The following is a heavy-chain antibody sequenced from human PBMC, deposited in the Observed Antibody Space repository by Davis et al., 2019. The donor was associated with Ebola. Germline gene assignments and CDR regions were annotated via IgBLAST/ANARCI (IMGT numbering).Heavy chain of an antibody. CDR1: GGSISSYY. CDR3: ARSTKNYEWGMDV. CDR2: IYYSGST. Sequence: SETLSLTCTVSGGSISSYYWSWIRQPPGKGLEWIGYIYYSGSTNYNPSLKSRVTISVDTSKNQFSLKLSSVTAADTAVYYCARSTKNYEWGMDVWGQGTTVTVSS. J-gene: IGHJ6*02. D-gene: IGHD3-3*01. V-gene: IGHV4-59*01.